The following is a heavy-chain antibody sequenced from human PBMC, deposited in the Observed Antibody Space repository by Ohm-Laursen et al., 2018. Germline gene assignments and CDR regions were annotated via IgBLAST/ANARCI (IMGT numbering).Heavy chain of an antibody. V-gene: IGHV3-11*01. J-gene: IGHJ4*02. CDR1: GFTFSDYY. Sequence: GSLRLSCSASGFTFSDYYMSWIRQAPGKGLEWVSYISSSVSAIYYADSVKGRFTISRDNAKNSLYLQMNSLRAEDTAVYYCARGGQQQVEDYWGQGTLVTVSS. CDR3: ARGGQQQVEDY. CDR2: ISSSVSAI. D-gene: IGHD6-13*01.